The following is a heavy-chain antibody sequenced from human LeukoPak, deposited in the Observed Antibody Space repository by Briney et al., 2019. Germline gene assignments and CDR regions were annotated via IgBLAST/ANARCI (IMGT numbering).Heavy chain of an antibody. CDR1: GGSISSYY. J-gene: IGHJ4*02. V-gene: IGHV4-59*01. Sequence: SETLSLTCTVSGGSISSYYWSWLRQPPGKGLEWLGYIYYSGSTNYNPSLKSRITRSVDTSKNQFALKPSSVTAADTAVDYWAGRGGGVGYNLWGQGTLVTVSS. CDR3: AGRGGGVGYNL. D-gene: IGHD5-24*01. CDR2: IYYSGST.